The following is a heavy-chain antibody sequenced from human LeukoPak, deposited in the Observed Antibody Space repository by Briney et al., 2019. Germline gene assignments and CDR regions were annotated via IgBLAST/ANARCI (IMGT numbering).Heavy chain of an antibody. CDR3: ARGGIAAAGAYFDY. J-gene: IGHJ4*02. V-gene: IGHV3-21*01. CDR1: GFTFSSYS. CDR2: ISSSSSYI. Sequence: NPGGSLRLSCAASGFTFSSYSMNWVRQAPGKGLEWVSSISSSSSYIYYADSVKGRLTISRDNAKNSLYLQMNSLRAEDTAVYYCARGGIAAAGAYFDYWGQGTLVTVSS. D-gene: IGHD6-13*01.